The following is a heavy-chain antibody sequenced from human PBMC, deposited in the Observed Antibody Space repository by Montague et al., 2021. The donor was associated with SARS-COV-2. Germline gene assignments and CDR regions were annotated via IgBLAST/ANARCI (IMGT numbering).Heavy chain of an antibody. Sequence: SLRLSCADEEGEGRREDMRKVRQAPGKGLEWVSAIYSGGSSTFYADSVKGRFTISRDNSKNTLYLQMNSLRAEDTAVYYCAKSAWGVTDAFDIWGQGTMVTVSS. J-gene: IGHJ3*02. V-gene: IGHV3-23*03. CDR3: AKSAWGVTDAFDI. D-gene: IGHD1-26*01. CDR2: IYSGGSST. CDR1: EGEGRRED.